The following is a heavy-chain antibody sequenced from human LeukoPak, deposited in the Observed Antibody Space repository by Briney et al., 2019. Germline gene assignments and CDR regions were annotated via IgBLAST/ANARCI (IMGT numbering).Heavy chain of an antibody. Sequence: GGSLRLSCAASGFTFSSYGMHWVRQAPGKGLEWVAFIRYDGSNKYYADSVKGRFTISRDNSKNTLYLQMNSLRAEDTAVYYCAPSEGAIPDEYYFDYWGQGTLVTVSS. CDR3: APSEGAIPDEYYFDY. D-gene: IGHD1-26*01. J-gene: IGHJ4*02. CDR1: GFTFSSYG. V-gene: IGHV3-30*02. CDR2: IRYDGSNK.